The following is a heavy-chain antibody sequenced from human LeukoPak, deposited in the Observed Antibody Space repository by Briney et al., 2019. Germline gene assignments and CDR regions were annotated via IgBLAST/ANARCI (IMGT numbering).Heavy chain of an antibody. CDR2: ISSSSSYI. CDR1: GFTFSSYS. D-gene: IGHD3-16*01. V-gene: IGHV3-21*01. Sequence: PGGSLRLSCAASGFTFSSYSMNWVRQAPGKGLEWVSSISSSSSYIYYADSVMGRFTIPRDNAKNSLYLQMNSLRAQDTAVYYCAKDGGWRGFDYWGQGTLVTVSS. J-gene: IGHJ4*02. CDR3: AKDGGWRGFDY.